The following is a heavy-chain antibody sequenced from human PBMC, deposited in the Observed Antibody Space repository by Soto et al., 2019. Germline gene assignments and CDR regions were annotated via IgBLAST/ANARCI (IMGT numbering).Heavy chain of an antibody. J-gene: IGHJ5*02. CDR3: ARDPHDYWTSYWFDP. Sequence: ASVKFSCKASGYNFNIYGINWVRQAPGQGLELMGLISAYDGKTTYAEKFQGRVTMTTDASTSKAYMELRSLRSDDTAVYYCARDPHDYWTSYWFDPWGQGTPVTVS. D-gene: IGHD3-3*01. CDR1: GYNFNIYG. V-gene: IGHV1-18*01. CDR2: ISAYDGKT.